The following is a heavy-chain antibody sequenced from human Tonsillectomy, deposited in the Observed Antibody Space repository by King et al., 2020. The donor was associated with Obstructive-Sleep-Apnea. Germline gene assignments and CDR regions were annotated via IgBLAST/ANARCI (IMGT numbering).Heavy chain of an antibody. V-gene: IGHV3-30*02. CDR2: IRDDGSNK. Sequence: VQLVESGGGVVQPGGSLRLSCAASGFTFSSYGMHWVRQAPGKGLEWVAFIRDDGSNKYYADSVKGRFTLSRDNSKNTLYLQMNSLRADDTAVYYCAKEYSYGFVTDYWGQGTLVTVSS. CDR3: AKEYSYGFVTDY. J-gene: IGHJ4*02. D-gene: IGHD5-18*01. CDR1: GFTFSSYG.